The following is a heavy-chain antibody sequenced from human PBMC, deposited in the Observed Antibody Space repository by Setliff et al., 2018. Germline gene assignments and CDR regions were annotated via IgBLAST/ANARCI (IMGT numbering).Heavy chain of an antibody. CDR2: ISSSSSTI. CDR1: GFTFSSYS. D-gene: IGHD6-19*01. V-gene: IGHV3-48*01. Sequence: PSETLSLSCAASGFTFSSYSMNWVRQAPGKGLEWVSYISSSSSTIYYADSVKGRFTISRDNAKNALYLQMNSLRAEDTAVYYCATKAVAGTGGQGTLVTVSS. CDR3: ATKAVAGT. J-gene: IGHJ4*02.